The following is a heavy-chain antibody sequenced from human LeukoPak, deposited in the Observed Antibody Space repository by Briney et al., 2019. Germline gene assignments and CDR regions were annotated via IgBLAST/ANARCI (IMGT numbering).Heavy chain of an antibody. D-gene: IGHD3-22*01. CDR1: GGSVTSGGYY. CDR3: ARALDDSSGYDY. CDR2: TYHSGSP. V-gene: IGHV4-30-2*01. Sequence: PSETLPLTCTVSGGSVTSGGYYWGWVRQPPGKGLEWLGYTYHSGSPYYNPPLKSRVTISVGKSKSLFSPRLHSVTAADTAVYYCARALDDSSGYDYWGQGTLVTVSS. J-gene: IGHJ4*02.